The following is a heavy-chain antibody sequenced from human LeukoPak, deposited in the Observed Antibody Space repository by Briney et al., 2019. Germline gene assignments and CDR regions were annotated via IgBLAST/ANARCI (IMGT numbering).Heavy chain of an antibody. J-gene: IGHJ4*02. CDR3: ATTTIRLGY. V-gene: IGHV4-39*07. CDR1: GGSVSRSSRY. Sequence: SETLSLTCTVSGGSVSRSSRYWGWIRQPPGKGLEWIGSIFYSGNTYDNPSLKSRVTISIDTSKNQFSLKLSSVTAADTAVYYCATTTIRLGYWGQGTLVTVSS. D-gene: IGHD1-26*01. CDR2: IFYSGNT.